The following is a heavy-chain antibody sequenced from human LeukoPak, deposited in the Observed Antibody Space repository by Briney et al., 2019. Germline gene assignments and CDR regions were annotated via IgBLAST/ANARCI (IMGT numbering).Heavy chain of an antibody. CDR3: AKDYGWGDSIIDFDI. CDR1: GFTFSSYA. CDR2: ISNDGSTK. Sequence: GGSLRLSCAVSGFTFSSYAMHWVRQAPGKGLEWVAIISNDGSTKYYADSVKGRLTISRDNSRNTLYLQMNSLRAEDTAVYYCAKDYGWGDSIIDFDIWGQGTMVTVSS. J-gene: IGHJ3*02. V-gene: IGHV3-30-3*01. D-gene: IGHD7-27*01.